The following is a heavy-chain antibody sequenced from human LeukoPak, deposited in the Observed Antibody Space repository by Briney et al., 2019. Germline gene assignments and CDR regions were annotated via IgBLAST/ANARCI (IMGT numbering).Heavy chain of an antibody. Sequence: PSETLSLTCAVYGGSFSGYYWSWIRQPPGKGLEWIGEINHSGSTNYNPSLKSRVTISVDTSKNQFSLKLSSVTAADTAVYYCARVAAAGTWYYGMDVWGQGTTVTVSS. V-gene: IGHV4-34*01. CDR1: GGSFSGYY. D-gene: IGHD6-13*01. CDR2: INHSGST. CDR3: ARVAAAGTWYYGMDV. J-gene: IGHJ6*02.